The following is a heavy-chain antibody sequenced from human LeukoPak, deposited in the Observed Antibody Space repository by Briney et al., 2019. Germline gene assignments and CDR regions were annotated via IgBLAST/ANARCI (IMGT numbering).Heavy chain of an antibody. D-gene: IGHD3-16*02. V-gene: IGHV3-30-3*01. CDR3: ARDGLIRLGELSYCDY. J-gene: IGHJ4*02. CDR2: ISYDGSNK. CDR1: GFTFSSYA. Sequence: GRSLRLSCAASGFTFSSYAMHWVRQAPGKGLEWVAVISYDGSNKYYADSVKGRFTISRDNSKNTLYLQMNSLRAEDTAVYYCARDGLIRLGELSYCDYWGQGTLVTVSS.